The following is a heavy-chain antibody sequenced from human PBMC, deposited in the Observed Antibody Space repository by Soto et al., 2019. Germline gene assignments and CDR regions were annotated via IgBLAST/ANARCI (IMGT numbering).Heavy chain of an antibody. D-gene: IGHD6-6*01. J-gene: IGHJ6*03. CDR3: ARIGSLAARPFYPVENYYYYYMDV. CDR2: ISACNGNT. Sequence: GASVKVSCKASGYTFTSYGISWVRQAPGQGLEWMGWISACNGNTNYAQKLQGRVTMTTDTSTSTAYMELRSLRSDDTAVYYCARIGSLAARPFYPVENYYYYYMDVWGKGTTVTVSS. CDR1: GYTFTSYG. V-gene: IGHV1-18*01.